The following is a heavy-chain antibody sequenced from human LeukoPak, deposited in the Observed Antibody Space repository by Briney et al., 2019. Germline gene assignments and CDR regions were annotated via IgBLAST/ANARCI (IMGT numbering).Heavy chain of an antibody. V-gene: IGHV3-7*01. CDR3: VRGVLSLNY. CDR1: GFTFSNYW. CDR2: IKQDGSEK. Sequence: GGSLRLSCAASGFTFSNYWMTWVRQAPGNGLEWVASIKQDGSEKYYVDSVKGRFTISRDNAKNSLYLQMNSLRVEDTAVYYCVRGVLSLNYWGQGTLVTVSS. D-gene: IGHD3-16*02. J-gene: IGHJ1*01.